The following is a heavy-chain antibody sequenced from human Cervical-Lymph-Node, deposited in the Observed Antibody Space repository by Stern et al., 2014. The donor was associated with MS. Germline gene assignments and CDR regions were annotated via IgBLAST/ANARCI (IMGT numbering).Heavy chain of an antibody. D-gene: IGHD3-10*01. V-gene: IGHV2-26*01. Sequence: QVTLRESGPVLVKPTETLTLTCTVSGFSLSNARMGVSWIRQPPGKALEWLVHIFSNDEKSYSTSLKSRLTICKDTSKSQVVLTMTNMDPVDTDTYYCARIRVGGSGLFDPWGQGTLVTVSS. CDR1: GFSLSNARMG. CDR3: ARIRVGGSGLFDP. CDR2: IFSNDEK. J-gene: IGHJ5*02.